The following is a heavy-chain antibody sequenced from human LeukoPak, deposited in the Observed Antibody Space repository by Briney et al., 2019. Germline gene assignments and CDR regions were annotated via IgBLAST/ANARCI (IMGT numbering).Heavy chain of an antibody. J-gene: IGHJ1*01. D-gene: IGHD6-19*01. CDR1: GFIVSSSY. CDR2: IYSSGST. CDR3: ARRTGAAPGEFFLH. Sequence: GGSLRLSCAGSGFIVSSSYTSWVRQAPGKGLEWVSAIYSSGSTDYADSVRGRFTIARDTSKNMVYLQMNSLTAEDTAIYYCARRTGAAPGEFFLHWSQGTLVTVSS. V-gene: IGHV3-53*01.